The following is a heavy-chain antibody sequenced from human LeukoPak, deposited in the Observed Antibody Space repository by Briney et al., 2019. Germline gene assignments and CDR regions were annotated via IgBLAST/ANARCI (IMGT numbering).Heavy chain of an antibody. D-gene: IGHD5-18*01. Sequence: SETLSLTCAVSGGSFSGYYWSWIRQPPGKGLEWIGEINHSGSTNYNPSLKSRVTISVDTSKNQFSLKLSSVTAADTAVYYCARGPPPYIQLWSAYYYYGMDVWGQGTTVTVSS. CDR2: INHSGST. CDR1: GGSFSGYY. CDR3: ARGPPPYIQLWSAYYYYGMDV. V-gene: IGHV4-34*01. J-gene: IGHJ6*02.